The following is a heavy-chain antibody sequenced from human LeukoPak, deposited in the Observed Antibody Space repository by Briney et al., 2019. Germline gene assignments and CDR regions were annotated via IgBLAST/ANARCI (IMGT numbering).Heavy chain of an antibody. CDR1: GFTFSSFG. Sequence: GGSLRLSCAASGFTFSSFGMHWVRQAPGKGLEWVASIRFDGSNEKYADSVKGRFTISRDNPKNTLYVQMNSLSAEDTALYHCAKGTAGIGVAGTFGYLDYWGQGTLVAVSS. V-gene: IGHV3-30*02. J-gene: IGHJ4*02. D-gene: IGHD6-19*01. CDR3: AKGTAGIGVAGTFGYLDY. CDR2: IRFDGSNE.